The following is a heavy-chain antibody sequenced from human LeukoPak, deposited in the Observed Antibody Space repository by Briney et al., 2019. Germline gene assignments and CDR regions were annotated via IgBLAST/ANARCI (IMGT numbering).Heavy chain of an antibody. J-gene: IGHJ4*02. CDR3: ARRYNLPFDY. CDR2: INPNSGGT. Sequence: GASVTVSCTASGYTFTVYYMHWVRQAPGQGLEWMGWINPNSGGTNYAQKFQGRVTMTRDTSISTAYMELSRLRSDDTAVYYCARRYNLPFDYWGQGTLVTVSS. CDR1: GYTFTVYY. V-gene: IGHV1-2*02. D-gene: IGHD1-1*01.